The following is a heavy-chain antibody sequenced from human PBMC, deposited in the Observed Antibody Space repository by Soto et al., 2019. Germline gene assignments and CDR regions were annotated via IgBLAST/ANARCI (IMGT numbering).Heavy chain of an antibody. J-gene: IGHJ6*02. CDR2: IYSGGST. Sequence: EVQLVETGGGLIQPGGSLRLSCAASGFTVSSNYMSWVRQAPGKGLEWVSVIYSGGSTYYADSVRGRFTISRDNSKNTLYLQMKSLRAEDTAVHYCARDPPATRHGMDVWGQGTTVTVSS. CDR1: GFTVSSNY. V-gene: IGHV3-53*02. CDR3: ARDPPATRHGMDV.